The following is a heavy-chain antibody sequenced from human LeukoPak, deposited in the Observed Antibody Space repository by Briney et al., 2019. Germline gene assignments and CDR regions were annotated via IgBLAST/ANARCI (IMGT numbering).Heavy chain of an antibody. CDR1: GGSISSYY. J-gene: IGHJ4*02. V-gene: IGHV4-59*01. CDR3: ARGDGSGSSYPY. D-gene: IGHD3-10*01. Sequence: SETLSLTCTVSGGSISSYYCSWIRQPPGKGLEWIGYIYYSGSTNYNPSLKSRVTISVDTSKNQFSLKLSSVTAADTAVYYCARGDGSGSSYPYWGQGTLVTVSS. CDR2: IYYSGST.